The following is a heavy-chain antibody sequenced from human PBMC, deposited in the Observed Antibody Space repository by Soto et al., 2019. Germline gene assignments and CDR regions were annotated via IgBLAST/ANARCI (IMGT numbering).Heavy chain of an antibody. J-gene: IGHJ5*02. CDR1: GFTFSSYA. CDR3: AKTRADYGSGIGWFDP. V-gene: IGHV3-23*01. D-gene: IGHD3-10*01. Sequence: EVQLLESGGGLVQPGGSLRLSCAASGFTFSSYAMSWVRQAPGKGLEWVSAISGSGGSTYYADSVKGRFTISRDNSKNTLYLQMNSLRAEDTAVYYCAKTRADYGSGIGWFDPWGQGTLVTVSS. CDR2: ISGSGGST.